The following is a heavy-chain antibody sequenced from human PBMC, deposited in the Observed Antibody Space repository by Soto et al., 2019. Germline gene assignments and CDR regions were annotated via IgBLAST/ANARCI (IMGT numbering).Heavy chain of an antibody. J-gene: IGHJ5*02. CDR3: TKFVNYRSHPNYFDP. Sequence: PGGSLRLSCAASGFTFSDYAMSWVRQAPGKGLEWVSTISHGGGTYYADSVKGRFTISRDNSKSTLFLQMDNPGAGDTAIYYCTKFVNYRSHPNYFDPWCQAILVTVS. D-gene: IGHD3-16*02. CDR2: ISHGGGT. CDR1: GFTFSDYA. V-gene: IGHV3-23*01.